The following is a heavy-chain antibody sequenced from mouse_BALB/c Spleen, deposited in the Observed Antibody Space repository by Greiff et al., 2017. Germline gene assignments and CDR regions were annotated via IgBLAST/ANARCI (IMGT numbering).Heavy chain of an antibody. Sequence: VQLQQSGAELAKPGASVKMSCKASGYTFTSYWMHWVKQRPGQGLEWIGYINPSTGYTEYNQKFKDKATLTADKSSSTAYMQLSSLTSEDSAVYYCARPYGNSYWYFDVWGAGTTVTVSS. V-gene: IGHV1-7*01. CDR1: GYTFTSYW. J-gene: IGHJ1*01. CDR3: ARPYGNSYWYFDV. CDR2: INPSTGYT. D-gene: IGHD2-1*01.